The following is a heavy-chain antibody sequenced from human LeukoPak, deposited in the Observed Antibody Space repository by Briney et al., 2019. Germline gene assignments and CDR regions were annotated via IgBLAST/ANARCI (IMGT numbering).Heavy chain of an antibody. V-gene: IGHV1-2*04. CDR2: INPNSGGT. Sequence: ASVKVSCKASGYTFTGYYMHWVRQAPEQGLEWMGWINPNSGGTNYAQKFQGWVTMTRDTSISTAYMELSRLRSDDTAVYYCARATRITMVRGVSSGGMDVWGKGTTVTVSS. J-gene: IGHJ6*04. CDR1: GYTFTGYY. CDR3: ARATRITMVRGVSSGGMDV. D-gene: IGHD3-10*01.